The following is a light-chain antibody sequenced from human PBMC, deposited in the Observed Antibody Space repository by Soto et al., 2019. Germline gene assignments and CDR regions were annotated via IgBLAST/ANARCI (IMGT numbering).Light chain of an antibody. Sequence: SYELTQPLSVSVALGQTARITCGGNNIGSKDVHWYQQRPGQAPVLVIYRGRNRPSGIPERFFGSNSGNTATLTISRAQAGDEADFYCQVWDSGSVVFGGGTKLTVL. J-gene: IGLJ2*01. V-gene: IGLV3-9*01. CDR2: RGR. CDR1: NIGSKD. CDR3: QVWDSGSVV.